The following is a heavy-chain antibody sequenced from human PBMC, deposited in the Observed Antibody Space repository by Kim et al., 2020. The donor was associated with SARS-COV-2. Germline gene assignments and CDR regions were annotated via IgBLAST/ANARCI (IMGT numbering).Heavy chain of an antibody. CDR1: GHSLTESP. V-gene: IGHV1-24*01. CDR3: STESCQWFGEXPFNL. J-gene: IGHJ5*02. Sequence: ASVKVSCKVSGHSLTESPMHWVRQAPGKGLEWMGGFDPEDGETIYAQNFRGRVTLTEDXSTDTAYMEMTSLRSEDTAVYYCSTESCQWFGEXPFNLWGQG. CDR2: FDPEDGET. D-gene: IGHD3-10*01.